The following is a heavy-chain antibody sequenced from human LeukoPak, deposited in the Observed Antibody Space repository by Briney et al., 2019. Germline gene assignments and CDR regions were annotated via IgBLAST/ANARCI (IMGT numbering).Heavy chain of an antibody. D-gene: IGHD6-13*01. V-gene: IGHV1-18*01. CDR2: ISGYNGNT. CDR1: GYTFTSYG. CDR3: ARDFHLSGYSSSWYEGY. Sequence: GASVKVSCKASGYTFTSYGISWVRQAPGQGLEWMGWISGYNGNTNYAQKLQGRVTMTTDTSTSTAYMELRSLRSDDTAVYYCARDFHLSGYSSSWYEGYWGQGTLVTVSS. J-gene: IGHJ4*02.